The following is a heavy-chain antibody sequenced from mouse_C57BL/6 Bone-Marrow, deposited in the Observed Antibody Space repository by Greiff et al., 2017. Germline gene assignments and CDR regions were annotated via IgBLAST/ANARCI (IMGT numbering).Heavy chain of an antibody. D-gene: IGHD2-1*01. CDR2: FHPSNDDT. Sequence: QVQLKQSGAELVKPGASVKMSCKASGYTFTTYPIEWMKQNHGQSLEWIGNFHPSNDDTKYNEKFKGKATLTVEKSSSTVYLELSRLTSDDSAVYYGARGGNYGGYYFDYWGQGTTLTVSS. CDR3: ARGGNYGGYYFDY. J-gene: IGHJ2*01. CDR1: GYTFTTYP. V-gene: IGHV1-47*01.